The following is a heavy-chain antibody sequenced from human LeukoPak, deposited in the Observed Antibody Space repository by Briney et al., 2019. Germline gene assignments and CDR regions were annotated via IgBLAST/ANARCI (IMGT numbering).Heavy chain of an antibody. D-gene: IGHD1/OR15-1a*01. V-gene: IGHV1-69*04. CDR3: AKDPATTDPYYFDY. J-gene: IGHJ4*02. Sequence: SVKVSCKASGGTFSSYAISWVRQAPGQGLEWMGRIIPILGIANYAQKFQGRVTITADKSTSTAYMELSSLRSEDTAVYYCAKDPATTDPYYFDYWGQGTLVTVSS. CDR1: GGTFSSYA. CDR2: IIPILGIA.